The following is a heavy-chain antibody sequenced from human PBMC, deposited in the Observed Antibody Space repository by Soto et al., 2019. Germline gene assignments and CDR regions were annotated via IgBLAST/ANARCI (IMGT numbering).Heavy chain of an antibody. V-gene: IGHV2-5*02. CDR1: GFSLTTSGVG. CDR2: IYWDDDK. D-gene: IGHD2-15*01. CDR3: APRILGRPFDY. Sequence: SGPTLVNPTQTLTLTCTFSGFSLTTSGVGVGWIRQPPGKAPEWLAIIYWDDDKRYSPFLKSGLTITKDTSKNQVVLTMTNVDPVDTATYYCAPRILGRPFDYWGQGTLVTVSS. J-gene: IGHJ4*02.